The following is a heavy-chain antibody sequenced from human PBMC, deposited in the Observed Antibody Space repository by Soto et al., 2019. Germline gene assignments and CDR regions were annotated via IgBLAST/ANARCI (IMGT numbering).Heavy chain of an antibody. CDR2: IYSSGST. V-gene: IGHV4-4*07. Sequence: SETLSLTCAGSGGSMRSYFWSWIRQPAGKGLEWIGRIYSSGSTSYNPSLKSRVTMSVDTSKNQVSLRLNSMTAADTAVYYCARGLSAFDPWGQGTLVTVSS. CDR3: ARGLSAFDP. J-gene: IGHJ5*02. D-gene: IGHD3-16*01. CDR1: GGSMRSYF.